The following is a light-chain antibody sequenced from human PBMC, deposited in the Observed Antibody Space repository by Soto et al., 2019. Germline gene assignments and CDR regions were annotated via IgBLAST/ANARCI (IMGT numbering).Light chain of an antibody. V-gene: IGKV3-11*01. J-gene: IGKJ4*01. Sequence: EIVLTQSLATLSLSPGERATLSCRASQDVGKYLAWYQQNPGQAPRLLIYDTSNRASGIPARFSGSGSGTDFTLTISSLEPEDFAVYYCQQRSNWPPLTFGGGTKVDIK. CDR2: DTS. CDR3: QQRSNWPPLT. CDR1: QDVGKY.